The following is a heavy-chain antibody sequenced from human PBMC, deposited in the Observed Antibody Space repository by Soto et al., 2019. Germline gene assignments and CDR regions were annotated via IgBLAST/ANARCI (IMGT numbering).Heavy chain of an antibody. Sequence: EVRLVQSGGGLVQPGGSLRPSCAASLFIVSDNYMSWVRQAPGKGLEWVSLIYSGGGTDYAESVKGRFTISRDNSKNTLYLQMNSLKAEDTGIYYCATRMTTAPYWGQGTVVTVSS. J-gene: IGHJ4*02. CDR2: IYSGGGT. CDR1: LFIVSDNY. CDR3: ATRMTTAPY. D-gene: IGHD4-17*01. V-gene: IGHV3-66*01.